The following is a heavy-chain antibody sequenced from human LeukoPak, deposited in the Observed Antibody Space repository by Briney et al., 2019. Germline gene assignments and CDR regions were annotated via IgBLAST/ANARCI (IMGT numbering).Heavy chain of an antibody. V-gene: IGHV3-30*01. CDR3: ARGVGGSYHSPFDY. Sequence: GGSLRLSCAASGFTFSSYAMHWVRRAPGKGLEWVAVISYDGSNKYYADSVKGRFTISRDNSKNTLYLQMNSLRAEDTAVYYCARGVGGSYHSPFDYWGQGTLVTVSS. CDR2: ISYDGSNK. D-gene: IGHD1-26*01. CDR1: GFTFSSYA. J-gene: IGHJ4*02.